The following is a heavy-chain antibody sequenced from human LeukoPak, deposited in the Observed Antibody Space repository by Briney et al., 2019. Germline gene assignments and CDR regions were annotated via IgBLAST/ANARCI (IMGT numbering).Heavy chain of an antibody. D-gene: IGHD5-18*01. CDR3: ARALGYSYGYHYYYMDV. J-gene: IGHJ6*03. CDR1: GYTFTSYG. CDR2: ISGYNGNT. V-gene: IGHV1-18*01. Sequence: ASVKVSCKASGYTFTSYGISWVRQAPGQGLEWMGWISGYNGNTNYAQKLQGRVTMTTDTSTSTAYMELRSLRSDDTAVYYCARALGYSYGYHYYYMDVWGKGTTVTVSS.